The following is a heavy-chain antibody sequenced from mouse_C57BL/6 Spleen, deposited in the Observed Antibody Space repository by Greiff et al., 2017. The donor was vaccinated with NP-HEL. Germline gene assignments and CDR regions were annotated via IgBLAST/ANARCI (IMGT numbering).Heavy chain of an antibody. CDR2: IDPENGDT. V-gene: IGHV14-4*01. Sequence: VQLQQSGAELVRPGASVKLSCTASGFNIKDDYMHWVKQRPEQGLEWIGWIDPENGDTEYASKFQGKATITADTSSNTAYLQLSSLTSEDTAVYYCTLRFFFAYWGQGTLVTVSA. CDR3: TLRFFFAY. J-gene: IGHJ3*01. CDR1: GFNIKDDY.